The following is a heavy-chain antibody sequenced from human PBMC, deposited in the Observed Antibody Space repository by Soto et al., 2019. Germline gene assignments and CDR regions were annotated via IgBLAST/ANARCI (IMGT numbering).Heavy chain of an antibody. J-gene: IGHJ5*02. D-gene: IGHD6-6*01. CDR1: GGSISSYY. V-gene: IGHV4-59*01. CDR2: IYYSGST. Sequence: SETLSLTCTVSGGSISSYYWSWIRQPPGKGLEWIGYIYYSGSTNYNPSLKSRVTISVDTSKNQFSLKLSSVTAADTAVYYCARSEYSSNWFDPWGQGTLVTVSS. CDR3: ARSEYSSNWFDP.